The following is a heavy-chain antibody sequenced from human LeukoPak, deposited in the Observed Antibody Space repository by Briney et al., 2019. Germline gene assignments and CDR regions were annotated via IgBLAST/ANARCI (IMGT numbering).Heavy chain of an antibody. D-gene: IGHD2-2*01. CDR3: ARTLSRWYQLLSYYYGMDV. J-gene: IGHJ6*04. CDR1: GGSISSGDYY. CDR2: IYYSGST. Sequence: SETLSLTCTVSGGSISSGDYYWSWIRQPPGKGLEWIGYIYYSGSTYYNPSLKSRVTISVDTSKNQFSLKLSSVTAADTAVHYCARTLSRWYQLLSYYYGMDVWGKGTTVTVSS. V-gene: IGHV4-30-4*01.